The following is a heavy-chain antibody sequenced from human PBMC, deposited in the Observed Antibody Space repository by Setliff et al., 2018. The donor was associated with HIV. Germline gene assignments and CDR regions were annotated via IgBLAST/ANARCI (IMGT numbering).Heavy chain of an antibody. J-gene: IGHJ4*02. V-gene: IGHV3-15*01. D-gene: IGHD6-19*01. CDR1: GFTFTDAW. CDR2: IRSKTDGGTI. CDR3: TTDASSGWYWYYFDY. Sequence: GGSLRLSCATSGFTFTDAWMGWVRQAPGKGLEWVGLIRSKTDGGTIDYAAPVKGRFIISRDDSRNTVSLQMNSLKTEDTAVYHCTTDASSGWYWYYFDYWGQGTLVTVSS.